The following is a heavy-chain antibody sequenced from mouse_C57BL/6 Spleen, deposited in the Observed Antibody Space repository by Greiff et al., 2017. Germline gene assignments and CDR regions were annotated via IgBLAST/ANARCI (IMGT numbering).Heavy chain of an antibody. Sequence: QVQLQQSGAELARPGASVKMSCKASGYTFTSYTMPWVKQRPGPGLEWIGYINPSSGYTTYNQKFKDKATLTADKSSSTAYMQLSSLTSEDSAVYDCARFGSYGYVDVWGTGTTVTVSS. CDR2: INPSSGYT. V-gene: IGHV1-4*01. CDR3: ARFGSYGYVDV. J-gene: IGHJ1*03. D-gene: IGHD3-1*01. CDR1: GYTFTSYT.